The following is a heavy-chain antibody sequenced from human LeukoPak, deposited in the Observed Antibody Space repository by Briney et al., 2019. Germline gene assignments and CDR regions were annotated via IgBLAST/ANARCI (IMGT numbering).Heavy chain of an antibody. V-gene: IGHV3-23*01. CDR2: IRSNGDTA. J-gene: IGHJ4*02. Sequence: GGSLRLSCAASGFTFSSIAMTWVRQAPGKGLEWVSTIRSNGDTAYNADAVKGRVTISRDNSKNTLYLQMNSLRAEDTAVYYCAKLKQWQPQRYFFEYWGQGALVTVAS. CDR3: AKLKQWQPQRYFFEY. D-gene: IGHD6-19*01. CDR1: GFTFSSIA.